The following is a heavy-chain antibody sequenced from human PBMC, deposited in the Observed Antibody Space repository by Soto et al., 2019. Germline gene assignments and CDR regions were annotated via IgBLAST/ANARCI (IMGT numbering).Heavy chain of an antibody. CDR2: IYYSGST. V-gene: IGHV4-31*03. CDR3: ARLYYFDRNRTFDY. Sequence: LSLTCTVSGGSINSGDYYWNWIRQHPGKGLEWIGYIYYSGSTSYNPSLKSRVTISLDTSKNQFSLKLSSVTAADTAVYYCARLYYFDRNRTFDYWGQGTLVTVSS. CDR1: GGSINSGDYY. J-gene: IGHJ4*02. D-gene: IGHD3-22*01.